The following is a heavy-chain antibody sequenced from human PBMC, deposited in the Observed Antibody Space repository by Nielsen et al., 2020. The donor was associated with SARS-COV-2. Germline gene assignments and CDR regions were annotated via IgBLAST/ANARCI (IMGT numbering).Heavy chain of an antibody. CDR3: AKDKRAWLVGAFDI. D-gene: IGHD6-19*01. CDR2: ISGSGGST. Sequence: GESLKISCAASGFTFSDYYMSWIRQAPGKGLEWVSAISGSGGSTYYADSVKGRFTISRDNSKNTLYLQMNSLRAEDTAVYYCAKDKRAWLVGAFDIWGQGTMVTVSS. J-gene: IGHJ3*02. CDR1: GFTFSDYY. V-gene: IGHV3-23*01.